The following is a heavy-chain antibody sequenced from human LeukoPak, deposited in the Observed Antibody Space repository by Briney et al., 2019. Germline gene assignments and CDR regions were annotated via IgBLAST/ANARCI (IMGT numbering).Heavy chain of an antibody. Sequence: SETLSLTCTVSGGSISSGGYYWSWIRQPPGKGLEWIGYTYHSGSTYYNPSLKSRVTISVDRSKNQFSLKLSSVTAADTAVYYCARAVVPAAIRHYYYYYMDVWGKGTTVTVSS. D-gene: IGHD2-2*02. J-gene: IGHJ6*03. CDR2: TYHSGST. CDR1: GGSISSGGYY. V-gene: IGHV4-30-2*01. CDR3: ARAVVPAAIRHYYYYYMDV.